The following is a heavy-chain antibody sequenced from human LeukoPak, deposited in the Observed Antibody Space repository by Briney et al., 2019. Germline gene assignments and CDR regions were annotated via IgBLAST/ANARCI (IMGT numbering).Heavy chain of an antibody. CDR3: ARTLSSGYPDYFYYMDV. CDR2: IYYSGST. D-gene: IGHD3-22*01. V-gene: IGHV4-59*01. CDR1: GFTFSSYE. Sequence: GSLRLSCAASGFTFSSYEMNWIRQSPGKGLEWIGYIYYSGSTKYNPSLKSRVSVSVDTSKNHFSLKLSSVTAADTAVYYCARTLSSGYPDYFYYMDVWGKGTTVTISS. J-gene: IGHJ6*03.